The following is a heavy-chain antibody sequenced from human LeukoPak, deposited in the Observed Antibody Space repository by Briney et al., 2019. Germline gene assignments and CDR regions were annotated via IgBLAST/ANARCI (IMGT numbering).Heavy chain of an antibody. CDR2: ISYSGSS. CDR1: GGSISSTSSY. J-gene: IGHJ5*02. V-gene: IGHV4-39*01. Sequence: SETLSLTCTVSGGSISSTSSYCGWIRQPPGKGLEWIGTISYSGSSYFNPSLKSRVTMSVDTSKNQFSLKLSSVTAADTAVYYCAKRGSSTSWYWFDPWGQGTLVTVFS. D-gene: IGHD2-2*01. CDR3: AKRGSSTSWYWFDP.